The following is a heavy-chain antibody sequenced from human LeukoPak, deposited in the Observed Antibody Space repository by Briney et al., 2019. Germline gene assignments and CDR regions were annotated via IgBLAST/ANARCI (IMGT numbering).Heavy chain of an antibody. V-gene: IGHV4-39*02. CDR1: GGSISSSSYY. Sequence: PSETLSLTCTVSGGSISSSSYYWGWIRQPPGKGLEWIGSIYYSGSTYYNPSLKSRVTISEDTSKNQFSLKLSSVTAADTAVYYCARDNWNYGSSMDVWGQGTTVTVSS. CDR2: IYYSGST. D-gene: IGHD1-7*01. CDR3: ARDNWNYGSSMDV. J-gene: IGHJ6*02.